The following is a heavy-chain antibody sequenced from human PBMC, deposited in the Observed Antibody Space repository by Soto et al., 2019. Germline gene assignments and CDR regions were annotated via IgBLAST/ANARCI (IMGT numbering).Heavy chain of an antibody. CDR1: GVSLNTADTW. J-gene: IGHJ6*02. Sequence: QVQLQESGSGLVKPSQSLSLTCTVSGVSLNTADTWWSWIRQSPGKGLEFIGYYHSGGSTYSHASFRSRVIISADTSNSQFSLKLSSVTVADTAVYFCVRSRQMESGNDYGLDVWGQGTTVTVSS. CDR3: VRSRQMESGNDYGLDV. CDR2: YHSGGST. V-gene: IGHV4-30-4*01. D-gene: IGHD1-1*01.